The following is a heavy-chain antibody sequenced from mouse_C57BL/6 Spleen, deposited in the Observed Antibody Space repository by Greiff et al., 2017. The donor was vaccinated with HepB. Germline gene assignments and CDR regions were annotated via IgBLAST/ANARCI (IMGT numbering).Heavy chain of an antibody. CDR1: GYTFTSYW. Sequence: QVQLQQSGAELVKPGASVKLSCKASGYTFTSYWMQWVKQRPGQGLEWIGEIDPSDSYTNYNQKVKGKATLTVDTSSSTAYMQLSRLTSEDSAVYYCARRVGYGKRDAMDYWGQGTSVTVGS. CDR3: ARRVGYGKRDAMDY. J-gene: IGHJ4*01. D-gene: IGHD2-10*02. V-gene: IGHV1-50*01. CDR2: IDPSDSYT.